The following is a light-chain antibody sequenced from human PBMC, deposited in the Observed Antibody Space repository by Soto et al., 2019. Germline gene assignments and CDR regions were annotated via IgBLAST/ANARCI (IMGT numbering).Light chain of an antibody. J-gene: IGLJ3*02. Sequence: QSVLTQPPSASGAPGQTVTISCSGSDSNIGAGYDLHWYQQLPGTAPKLLIHSNYLRASGVPDRFSASKSVTSASLAIIGLQADDEADYYCQSYDTSLGDWVFGGGTKVTVL. CDR3: QSYDTSLGDWV. CDR2: SNY. CDR1: DSNIGAGYD. V-gene: IGLV1-40*01.